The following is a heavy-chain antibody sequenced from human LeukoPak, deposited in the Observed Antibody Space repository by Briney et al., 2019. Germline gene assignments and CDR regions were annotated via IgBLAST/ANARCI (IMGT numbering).Heavy chain of an antibody. D-gene: IGHD4-23*01. J-gene: IGHJ4*02. V-gene: IGHV4-59*01. Sequence: SETLSLTCTVSGGSISSYYWSWIRQPPGEGRERSGDIYYSGSTKYNPSPKSRVTISVDPAKNQFSLKLSSVTAADTAVYYCARSRQDYGGNSAPYFDYWGQGTLVTVSS. CDR2: IYYSGST. CDR3: ARSRQDYGGNSAPYFDY. CDR1: GGSISSYY.